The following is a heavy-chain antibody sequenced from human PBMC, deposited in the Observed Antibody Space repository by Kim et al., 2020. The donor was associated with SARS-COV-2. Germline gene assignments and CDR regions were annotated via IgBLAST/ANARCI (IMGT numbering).Heavy chain of an antibody. Sequence: SETLSLTCTVSGGSVSSGSYYWSWIRQPPGKGLEWIGYIYYSGSTNYNPSLKSRVTISVDTSKNQFSLKLSSVTAADTAVYYCARTYYDILTGIRADAFDIWGQGTMVTVSS. V-gene: IGHV4-61*01. CDR1: GGSVSSGSYY. J-gene: IGHJ3*02. CDR2: IYYSGST. D-gene: IGHD3-9*01. CDR3: ARTYYDILTGIRADAFDI.